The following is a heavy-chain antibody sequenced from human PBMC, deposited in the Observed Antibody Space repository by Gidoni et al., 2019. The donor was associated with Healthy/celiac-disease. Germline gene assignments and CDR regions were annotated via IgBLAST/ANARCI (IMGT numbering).Heavy chain of an antibody. Sequence: QVQLVQSGAEVKKPGASVTVSCKASGYTFTGYYMHWVRQAPGQGLEWMGWINPNSGGTNYAQKFQGRVTMTRDTSISTAYMELSRLRSDDTAVYYCARDYGDYRYYYYGMDVWGQGTTVTVSS. CDR1: GYTFTGYY. CDR2: INPNSGGT. V-gene: IGHV1-2*02. J-gene: IGHJ6*02. CDR3: ARDYGDYRYYYYGMDV. D-gene: IGHD4-17*01.